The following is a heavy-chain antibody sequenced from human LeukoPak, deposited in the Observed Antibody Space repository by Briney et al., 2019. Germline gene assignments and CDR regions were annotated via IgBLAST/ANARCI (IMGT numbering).Heavy chain of an antibody. J-gene: IGHJ4*02. CDR2: INPAGTET. CDR3: ARFGYVAAVDL. CDR1: GFSFSAYW. Sequence: GGSLRLSCAASGFSFSAYWMTWVRQAPGTGLEWVANINPAGTETNYVDPVKGRFTISRDNAKNLLYLQMNSLRAEDTAVYYCARFGYVAAVDLWGQGTLVTVSS. D-gene: IGHD2-15*01. V-gene: IGHV3-7*01.